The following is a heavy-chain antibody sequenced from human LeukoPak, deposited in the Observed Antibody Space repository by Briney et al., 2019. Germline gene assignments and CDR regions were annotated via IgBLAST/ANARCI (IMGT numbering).Heavy chain of an antibody. CDR1: GGSISTYY. V-gene: IGHV4-59*01. CDR3: ARDDDGWDAFDI. Sequence: PSETLSLTCTVSGGSISTYYWSWIRQPPGKGLEWIGYIYYTGSTNYNPSLKSRVTISVDTPKNQFSLKLSSVTAADTAMYYCARDDDGWDAFDIWGQGTMVTVSS. CDR2: IYYTGST. D-gene: IGHD5-24*01. J-gene: IGHJ3*02.